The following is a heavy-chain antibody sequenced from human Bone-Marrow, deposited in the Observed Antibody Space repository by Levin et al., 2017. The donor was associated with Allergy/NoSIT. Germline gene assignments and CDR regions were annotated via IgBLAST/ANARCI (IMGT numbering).Heavy chain of an antibody. J-gene: IGHJ4*02. V-gene: IGHV4-59*08. CDR3: AGSGYDRDFDY. Sequence: PSETLSLTCTVSGGSISSYYWSWIRQPPGKGLEWIGYIYYSGSTNYNPSLKSRVTISVDTSKNQFSLKLSSVTAADTAVYYCAGSGYDRDFDYWGQGSLVTVSS. D-gene: IGHD5-12*01. CDR2: IYYSGST. CDR1: GGSISSYY.